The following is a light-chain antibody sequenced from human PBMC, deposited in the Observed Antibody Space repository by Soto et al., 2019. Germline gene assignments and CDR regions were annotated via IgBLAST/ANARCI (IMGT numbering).Light chain of an antibody. J-gene: IGLJ2*01. CDR1: SSNIGTNT. CDR2: NNN. V-gene: IGLV1-44*01. Sequence: QPVLTQPPSASGTPGQRVTISCSGSSSNIGTNTVNWYQQLPGTAPKLLIYNNNQRPSGVPDRFSGSKSGTSASLAISGLQSEDEADYYCAAWDDSLNGDMVFGGGTKLTVL. CDR3: AAWDDSLNGDMV.